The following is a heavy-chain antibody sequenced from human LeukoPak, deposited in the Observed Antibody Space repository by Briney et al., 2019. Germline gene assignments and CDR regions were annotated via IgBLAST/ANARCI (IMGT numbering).Heavy chain of an antibody. V-gene: IGHV1-69*01. CDR2: IIPIFGTA. CDR1: GGTFSSYA. CDR3: ARGTDTAMVTPIAHDY. Sequence: SVKVSCKASGGTFSSYAISWVRQAPGQGLEWRGGIIPIFGTANYAQKFQGRVTITADESTSTAYTELSSLRSEDTAVYYCARGTDTAMVTPIAHDYWGQGTLVTVSS. J-gene: IGHJ4*02. D-gene: IGHD5-18*01.